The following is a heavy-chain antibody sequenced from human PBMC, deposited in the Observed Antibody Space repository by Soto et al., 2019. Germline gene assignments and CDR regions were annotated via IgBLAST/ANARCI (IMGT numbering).Heavy chain of an antibody. V-gene: IGHV3-9*01. CDR3: TKDIGVGGADIFDS. CDR1: GFTFNDYA. Sequence: EVQLVESGGGLVQPGRSLRLSCAASGFTFNDYAMNWVRQAPGKGLEWVSGISWNSGSKYYADSVKGRFTISRDNAKNSLYLQMNSVRSEDTALYYCTKDIGVGGADIFDSWGQGTLVTVSS. CDR2: ISWNSGSK. J-gene: IGHJ4*02. D-gene: IGHD1-26*01.